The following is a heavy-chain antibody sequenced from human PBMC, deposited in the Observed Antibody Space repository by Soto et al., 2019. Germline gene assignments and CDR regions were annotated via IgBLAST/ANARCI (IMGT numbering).Heavy chain of an antibody. Sequence: ASVKVSCKASGYTFTGYYMHWVRQAPGQGLEWMGWINPNSGGTNYAQKFQGWVTMTRDTSISTAYMELSRLRSDDTAVYYCARSLNYDFWSGSPPGGMDVWGQGTMVTVSS. CDR1: GYTFTGYY. CDR3: ARSLNYDFWSGSPPGGMDV. D-gene: IGHD3-3*01. V-gene: IGHV1-2*04. J-gene: IGHJ6*02. CDR2: INPNSGGT.